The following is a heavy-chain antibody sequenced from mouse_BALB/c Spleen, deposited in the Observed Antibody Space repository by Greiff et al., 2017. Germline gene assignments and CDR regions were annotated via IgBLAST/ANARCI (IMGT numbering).Heavy chain of an antibody. CDR3: ARHYYGSRASFAY. V-gene: IGHV5-12-2*01. D-gene: IGHD1-1*01. Sequence: EVQRVESGGGLVQPGGSLKLSCAASGFTFSSYTMSWVRQTPEKRLEWVAYISNGGGSTYYPDTVKGRFTISRDNTKNTLYLQMSSLKSEDTAMYYCARHYYGSRASFAYWGQGTLVTVSA. CDR1: GFTFSSYT. CDR2: ISNGGGST. J-gene: IGHJ3*01.